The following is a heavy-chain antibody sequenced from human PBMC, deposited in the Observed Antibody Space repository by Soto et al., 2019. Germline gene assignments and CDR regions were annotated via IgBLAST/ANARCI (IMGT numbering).Heavy chain of an antibody. CDR1: GFTFSSYA. CDR3: ARERNDAGLFAFDI. J-gene: IGHJ3*02. Sequence: QVQLVESGGGVVQPGRSLRLSCAASGFTFSSYAMHWVRQAPGKGLEWVAVISYDGSNKYYADSVKGRFTISRDNSKNPLDLQMNSLRAEDTAVYYCARERNDAGLFAFDIWGQGTMVTVSS. D-gene: IGHD2-2*01. V-gene: IGHV3-30-3*01. CDR2: ISYDGSNK.